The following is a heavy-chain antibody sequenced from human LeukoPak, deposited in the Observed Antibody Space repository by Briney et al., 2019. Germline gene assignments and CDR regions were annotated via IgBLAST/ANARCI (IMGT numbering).Heavy chain of an antibody. V-gene: IGHV4-4*02. J-gene: IGHJ4*02. CDR1: GGSISSSNW. CDR2: IYYSGST. D-gene: IGHD6-6*01. Sequence: SGTLSLICAVSGGSISSSNWWCWVRQPPGKGLEWIGEIYYSGSTNYNPSLKSRVTISLDKSKNQFSLKLSSVTAADTAVYYCARIPYASSSGGVYWGQGTLVTVSS. CDR3: ARIPYASSSGGVY.